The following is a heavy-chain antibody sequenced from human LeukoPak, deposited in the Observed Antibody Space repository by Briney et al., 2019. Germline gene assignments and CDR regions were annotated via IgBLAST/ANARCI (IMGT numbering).Heavy chain of an antibody. Sequence: SETLSLTCTVSGGSISSSSYYWGWIRQPPGKGLEWIRRIYHSGSTYYNPSLKSRVTISVDTSKNQFSLKLSSVTAADTAVYYCARADLDNYYYYYMDVWGKGTTVTVSS. CDR1: GGSISSSSYY. J-gene: IGHJ6*03. CDR2: IYHSGST. D-gene: IGHD2-2*03. V-gene: IGHV4-39*07. CDR3: ARADLDNYYYYYMDV.